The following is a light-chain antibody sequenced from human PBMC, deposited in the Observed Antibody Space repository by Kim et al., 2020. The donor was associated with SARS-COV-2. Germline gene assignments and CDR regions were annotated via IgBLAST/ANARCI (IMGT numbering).Light chain of an antibody. J-gene: IGKJ5*01. CDR2: DAS. Sequence: EIVLTQSPATLSLSPGERATLSCRASQSVSSNLAWYQQKPGQAPRLLIYDASNRATGIPARFSGSGSGTDFTLTISSLESEDFAVYYYQHHNNKPRTITFGQGTRLEIK. CDR1: QSVSSN. CDR3: QHHNNKPRTIT. V-gene: IGKV3-11*01.